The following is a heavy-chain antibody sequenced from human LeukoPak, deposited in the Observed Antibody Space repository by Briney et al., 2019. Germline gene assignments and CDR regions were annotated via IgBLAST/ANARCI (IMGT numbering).Heavy chain of an antibody. CDR2: ISYDGSNK. CDR1: GFTFSSYA. Sequence: GGSLRLSCAASGFTFSSYAMHWVRQAPGKGLERVAVISYDGSNKYYADSVKGRFTISRDNSKNTLYLQMNSLRAEDTAVYYCAKSRIAAARYPGTAYFDYWGQGTLVTVSS. D-gene: IGHD6-13*01. V-gene: IGHV3-30-3*02. J-gene: IGHJ4*02. CDR3: AKSRIAAARYPGTAYFDY.